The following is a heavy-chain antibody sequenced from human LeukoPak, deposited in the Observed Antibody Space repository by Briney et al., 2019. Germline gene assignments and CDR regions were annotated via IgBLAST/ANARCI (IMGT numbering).Heavy chain of an antibody. Sequence: GGSLRLSCAASGFTFSDYYMSWIRQAPGKGLEWVSGISGSGGSTYYADSVKGRLTISRDNSKNTLYLQMNSLRAEDTAVYYCAKDQDEIDYWGQGTLVTVSS. CDR2: ISGSGGST. CDR3: AKDQDEIDY. V-gene: IGHV3-23*01. CDR1: GFTFSDYY. J-gene: IGHJ4*02.